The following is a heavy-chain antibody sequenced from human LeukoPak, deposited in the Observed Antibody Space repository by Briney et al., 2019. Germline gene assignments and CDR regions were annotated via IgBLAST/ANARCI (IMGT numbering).Heavy chain of an antibody. Sequence: PSETLSLICTVSGGSISSSSYYWGWIRQPPGKGLEWIGSIYYSGSTYYNPSLKSRVTISVDTSKNQFSLKLSSVTAADTAVYYCASQRGQLVDYWGQGTLVTVSS. V-gene: IGHV4-39*07. CDR3: ASQRGQLVDY. J-gene: IGHJ4*02. CDR1: GGSISSSSYY. CDR2: IYYSGST. D-gene: IGHD6-6*01.